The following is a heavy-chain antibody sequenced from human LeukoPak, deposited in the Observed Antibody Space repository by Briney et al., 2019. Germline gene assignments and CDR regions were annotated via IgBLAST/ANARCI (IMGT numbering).Heavy chain of an antibody. CDR3: ARGDSGSYSELFDY. D-gene: IGHD1-26*01. CDR2: IIPIFGTA. J-gene: IGHJ4*02. V-gene: IGHV1-69*01. Sequence: ASVKVSCKASGGTFSSYAIGWVRQAPGQGLEWMGGIIPIFGTANYAQKFQGRVTITADESTSTAYMELSSLRSEDTAVYYCARGDSGSYSELFDYWGQGTLVTVSS. CDR1: GGTFSSYA.